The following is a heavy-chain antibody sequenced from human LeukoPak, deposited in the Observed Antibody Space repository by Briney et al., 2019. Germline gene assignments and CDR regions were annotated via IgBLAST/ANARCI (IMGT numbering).Heavy chain of an antibody. J-gene: IGHJ3*02. CDR3: ARDGDTVTTDPDAFDI. CDR1: GFTFSSNW. CDR2: IKQDGSEK. Sequence: GGSLRLSCAASGFTFSSNWMSWVRQAQGKGMEWVANIKQDGSEKYYVDSVKGRFTISRDNAKNSLYLQMNSLRAEDTAVYYCARDGDTVTTDPDAFDIWGQGTMVTVSS. D-gene: IGHD4-17*01. V-gene: IGHV3-7*01.